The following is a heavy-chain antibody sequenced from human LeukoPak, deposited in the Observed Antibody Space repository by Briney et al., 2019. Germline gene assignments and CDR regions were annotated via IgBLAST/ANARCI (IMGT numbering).Heavy chain of an antibody. CDR2: ISYDGSNK. CDR1: GFTFSSYG. D-gene: IGHD4-17*01. Sequence: GGSLRLSCAASGFTFSSYGMHWVRQAPGKGLEWVAVISYDGSNKYYADSVKGRFTISRDNSKNTLYLQMSSLRAEDTAVCYCLSYGHYWGQGTLVTVSS. V-gene: IGHV3-30*03. CDR3: LSYGHY. J-gene: IGHJ4*02.